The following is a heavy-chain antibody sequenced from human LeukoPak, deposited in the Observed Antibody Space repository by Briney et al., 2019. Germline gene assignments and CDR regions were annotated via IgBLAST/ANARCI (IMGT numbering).Heavy chain of an antibody. Sequence: ETLSLTCTVSGGSISSSSYYWGWIREPPGKGLEWVSAISGSGDGTYSADSVKGRFTISRDNSKNTLYLQMNSLRAEDTAVYYCTKPFYSGYDSHFDYWGQGTLVTVSS. D-gene: IGHD5-12*01. V-gene: IGHV3-23*01. J-gene: IGHJ4*02. CDR2: ISGSGDGT. CDR3: TKPFYSGYDSHFDY. CDR1: GGSISSSSYY.